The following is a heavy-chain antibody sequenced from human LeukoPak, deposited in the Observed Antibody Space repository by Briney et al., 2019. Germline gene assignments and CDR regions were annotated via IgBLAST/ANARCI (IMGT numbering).Heavy chain of an antibody. CDR3: ARTAYSSGWYGGFDI. CDR2: ICPDDSDT. D-gene: IGHD6-19*01. J-gene: IGHJ3*02. V-gene: IGHV5-51*01. Sequence: GESLKISCKASGFSFTNYWIGWVRQMPGKGLEWMGIICPDDSDTRYIPSFQGQVTISADKSSSTAYLQWRSLKASDTAMYYCARTAYSSGWYGGFDIWGQGTLVTVSS. CDR1: GFSFTNYW.